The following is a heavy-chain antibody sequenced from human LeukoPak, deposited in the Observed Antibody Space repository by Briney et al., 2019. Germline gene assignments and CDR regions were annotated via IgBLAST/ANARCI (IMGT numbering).Heavy chain of an antibody. Sequence: GESLKISCKGSGYNFNSYWIGWVRQMPGKGLEWMGIIYPGDSDTRYSPSFQGQVTMLADKSISTAYLQWSSLKASDTAMYYCARQEWGGSWRHTFDIWGQGTMVTVSS. J-gene: IGHJ3*02. CDR2: IYPGDSDT. V-gene: IGHV5-51*01. CDR3: ARQEWGGSWRHTFDI. D-gene: IGHD3-3*01. CDR1: GYNFNSYW.